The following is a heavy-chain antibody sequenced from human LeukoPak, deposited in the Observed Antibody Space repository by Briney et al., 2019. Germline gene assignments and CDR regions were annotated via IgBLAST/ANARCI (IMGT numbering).Heavy chain of an antibody. D-gene: IGHD3-3*01. CDR2: IIPILGIA. CDR1: VGTFSSYT. Sequence: SVKVSCKASVGTFSSYTISWVRQAPGQGLEWMGRIIPILGIANYAQKFQGRVTITADKSTSTAYMELSSLRSEDTAVYYCARDDGYYDFWSGSRWFDPWGRGTLVTVSS. CDR3: ARDDGYYDFWSGSRWFDP. V-gene: IGHV1-69*04. J-gene: IGHJ5*02.